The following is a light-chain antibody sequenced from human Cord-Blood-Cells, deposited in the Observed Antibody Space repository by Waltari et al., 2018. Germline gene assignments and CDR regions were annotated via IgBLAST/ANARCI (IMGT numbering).Light chain of an antibody. Sequence: QSALTQPASVSGSPGQSITISCTGTTSDVAGYNYVSWYQQHPGKAPKLMIYDVSKRPSGVSNRFSGSKSGNTASLTISGLQAEDEADYYCSSYTSSSLYVFGTGTKVTVL. CDR3: SSYTSSSLYV. V-gene: IGLV2-14*01. J-gene: IGLJ1*01. CDR2: DVS. CDR1: TSDVAGYNY.